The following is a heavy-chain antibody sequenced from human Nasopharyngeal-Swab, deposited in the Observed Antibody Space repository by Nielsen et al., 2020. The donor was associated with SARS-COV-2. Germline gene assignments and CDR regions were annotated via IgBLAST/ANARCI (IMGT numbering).Heavy chain of an antibody. J-gene: IGHJ4*02. CDR1: GFIFSASA. CDR2: IGDKEHNYAN. V-gene: IGHV3-73*01. CDR3: TTDFYFDY. Sequence: GGSLSLSCAASGFIFSASAIHWVRQASGKGLEWVGRIGDKEHNYANTYGASVQGRFTISRDYSKNTAFLQMDGLKTEDTALYCCTTDFYFDYWGQGTLVTVSS.